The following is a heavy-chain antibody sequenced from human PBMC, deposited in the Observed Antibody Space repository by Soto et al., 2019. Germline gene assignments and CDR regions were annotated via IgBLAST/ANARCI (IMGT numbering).Heavy chain of an antibody. CDR1: VFTFSSYA. D-gene: IGHD4-17*01. V-gene: IGHV3-23*01. CDR2: ISGSGGST. Sequence: EVQLLESGGGLVQPGGSLSLSCAASVFTFSSYAMSWVRQAPGKGLEWVSAISGSGGSTYYADSVKGRFTISRDNSKNSLYLQMNSLRAYDTAVYYCAQAADYGDYGPIVDWFDPCGQGALVTVSS. CDR3: AQAADYGDYGPIVDWFDP. J-gene: IGHJ5*02.